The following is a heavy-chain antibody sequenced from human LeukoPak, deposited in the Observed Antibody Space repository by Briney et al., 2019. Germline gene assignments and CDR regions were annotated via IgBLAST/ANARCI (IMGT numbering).Heavy chain of an antibody. CDR1: GFSLSTSGAG. D-gene: IGHD6-13*01. CDR3: AHGYSSSWYGGYYYYGMDV. Sequence: SGPTLVNPTQTLTLTCTFSGFSLSTSGAGVGWIRQPPGKALEWLALIYWNDDKRYSPSLKSRLTITKDTSKNQVVLTMTNMDPVDTATYYCAHGYSSSWYGGYYYYGMDVWGQGTTVTVSS. V-gene: IGHV2-5*01. J-gene: IGHJ6*02. CDR2: IYWNDDK.